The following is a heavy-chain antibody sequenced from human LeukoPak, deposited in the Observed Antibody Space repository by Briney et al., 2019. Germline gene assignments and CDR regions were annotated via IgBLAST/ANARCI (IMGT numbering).Heavy chain of an antibody. CDR2: IYYSGST. CDR3: ARGSDTAMVGDYYYMDV. CDR1: GGSISSYY. V-gene: IGHV4-59*01. D-gene: IGHD5-18*01. J-gene: IGHJ6*03. Sequence: SETLSLTCTVSGGSISSYYWSWIRQPPGKGLEWIGYIYYSGSTNYNPSLKSRVTISVDTSKNQFSLKLSSVTAADTAVYYCARGSDTAMVGDYYYMDVWGKGTTVTVSS.